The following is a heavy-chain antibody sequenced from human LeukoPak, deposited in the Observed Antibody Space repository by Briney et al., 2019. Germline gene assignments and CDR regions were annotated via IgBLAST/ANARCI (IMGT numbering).Heavy chain of an antibody. CDR1: RGSTSSSSFY. V-gene: IGHV4-39*02. J-gene: IGHJ4*02. Sequence: SETLSLTCTVSRGSTSSSSFYWGWIRQPPGKGLEWIGTITYTGSTSYNPSLKSRVTISVDTSKNQFSLKLSSVTAADTAVYYCARVWDYYDSRSMYYFDSWGQGTLVTVSS. CDR2: ITYTGST. D-gene: IGHD3-22*01. CDR3: ARVWDYYDSRSMYYFDS.